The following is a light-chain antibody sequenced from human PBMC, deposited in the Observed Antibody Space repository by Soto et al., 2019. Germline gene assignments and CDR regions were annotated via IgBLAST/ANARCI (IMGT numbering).Light chain of an antibody. V-gene: IGKV1-5*03. CDR2: QAS. CDR3: QQYNGYPLP. J-gene: IGKJ4*01. CDR1: QSISSW. Sequence: DIQMTQSPSTLSASVGDTVTITCRASQSISSWLAWYQQKPGKAPNLLIYQASSLQGGVPSRFSGSGSGTEFTLTISSLQPDDVATYYCQQYNGYPLPFGGGTKVEIK.